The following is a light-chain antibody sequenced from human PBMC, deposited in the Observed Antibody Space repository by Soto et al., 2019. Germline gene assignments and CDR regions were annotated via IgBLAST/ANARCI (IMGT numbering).Light chain of an antibody. Sequence: QSARAQPPSASGSPGQSVTISCTGTSSDVGGYNFVSWYQQHPGKVPKTMIYEVSKRPSGVPDRFSGSKSGNTASLTVSGLQAEDEADYYCSSFGGGNKVLFGGGTKVTVL. CDR1: SSDVGGYNF. V-gene: IGLV2-8*01. J-gene: IGLJ3*02. CDR2: EVS. CDR3: SSFGGGNKVL.